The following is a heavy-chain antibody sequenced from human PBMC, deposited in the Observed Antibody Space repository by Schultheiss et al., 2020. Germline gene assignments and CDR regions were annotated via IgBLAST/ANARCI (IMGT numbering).Heavy chain of an antibody. CDR2: IIPIFGTA. J-gene: IGHJ5*02. CDR1: GGTFSSYA. V-gene: IGHV1-69*13. Sequence: SVKVSCKASGGTFSSYAISWVRQAPGQGLEWMGGIIPIFGTANYAQKFQGRVTITADESTSTAYMELSSLRSEDTAVYYCASAYCSGGSCYPGWFDPWGQGTLVTVSS. D-gene: IGHD2-15*01. CDR3: ASAYCSGGSCYPGWFDP.